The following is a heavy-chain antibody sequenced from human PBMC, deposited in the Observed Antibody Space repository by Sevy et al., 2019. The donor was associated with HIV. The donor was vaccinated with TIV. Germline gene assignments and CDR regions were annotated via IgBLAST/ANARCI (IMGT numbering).Heavy chain of an antibody. CDR2: ISSSGSTI. CDR3: ARGRLTGYSNAFDI. CDR1: GFTFSDYD. Sequence: GGSLRLSCAASGFTFSDYDMSWIRQAPGKGLEWVSYISSSGSTIYYADSVKGRFTISRDNAKNSLYLQMNSLRAEDTAVYYCARGRLTGYSNAFDIWGQGTMVTVSS. J-gene: IGHJ3*02. D-gene: IGHD3-9*01. V-gene: IGHV3-11*01.